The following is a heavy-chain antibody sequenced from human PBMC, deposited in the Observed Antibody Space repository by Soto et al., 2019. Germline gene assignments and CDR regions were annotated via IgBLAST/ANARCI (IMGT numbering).Heavy chain of an antibody. D-gene: IGHD3-3*02. CDR1: GFTFSTYE. CDR2: ISSSGTNI. J-gene: IGHJ6*02. CDR3: ARRALTTSYYGMDV. V-gene: IGHV3-48*03. Sequence: GGSLRLSCAASGFTFSTYEMNWARQAPGKGLEWVSYISSSGTNIYYADSVKGRFTISRDNAKDSLYLQMNSLRAEDTAVYYCARRALTTSYYGMDVWGQGTTVTVSS.